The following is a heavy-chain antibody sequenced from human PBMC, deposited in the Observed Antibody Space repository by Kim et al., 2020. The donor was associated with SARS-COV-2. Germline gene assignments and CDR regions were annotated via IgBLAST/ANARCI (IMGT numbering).Heavy chain of an antibody. D-gene: IGHD3-16*01. J-gene: IGHJ3*02. CDR3: ARSASIITHWGAFDI. Sequence: DSVKGQFTISRDNAKNSLYLQMNSLRAEDTAVYYCARSASIITHWGAFDIWGQGTMVTVSS. V-gene: IGHV3-48*03.